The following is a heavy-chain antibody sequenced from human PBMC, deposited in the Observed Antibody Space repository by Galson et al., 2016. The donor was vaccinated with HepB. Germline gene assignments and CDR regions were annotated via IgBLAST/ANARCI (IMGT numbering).Heavy chain of an antibody. CDR1: GYSFSTYS. Sequence: QSGAEVKKPGESLKISCKGSGYSFSTYSIGWVRQLPGKGLEWMGIIYPGDSDTRYSPSLHGQVTFSVDKSINTAYLQWSSLTASDTAIYYCARHLGRGFIGDAFHIWSQGTMVTVSS. J-gene: IGHJ3*02. CDR3: ARHLGRGFIGDAFHI. V-gene: IGHV5-51*01. D-gene: IGHD3-10*01. CDR2: IYPGDSDT.